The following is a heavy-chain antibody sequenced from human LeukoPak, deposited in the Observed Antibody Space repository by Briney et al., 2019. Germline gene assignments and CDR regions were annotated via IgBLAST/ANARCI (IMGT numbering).Heavy chain of an antibody. D-gene: IGHD6-19*01. J-gene: IGHJ4*02. Sequence: PSETLSLTCAVSGGSFSAYYWTWIRQPPGKGLEWIGEINHSGSANYNPSLKSRVTISLDTSKNQFSLKLSSVTAADTSIYYCARGPRGSGSAGWYLLGFDYWGQGTLVTVAS. V-gene: IGHV4-34*01. CDR2: INHSGSA. CDR3: ARGPRGSGSAGWYLLGFDY. CDR1: GGSFSAYY.